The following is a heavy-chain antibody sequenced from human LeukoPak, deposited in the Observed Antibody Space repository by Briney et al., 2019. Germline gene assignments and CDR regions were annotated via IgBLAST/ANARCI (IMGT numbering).Heavy chain of an antibody. CDR3: AREGSDILTGYPYGFDI. J-gene: IGHJ3*02. V-gene: IGHV3-21*01. CDR1: RFIISSYS. D-gene: IGHD3-9*01. Sequence: PGGSLRLSCAASRFIISSYSMNWVRQAPGKGLEWVSSISSSSNYIYYAESVKGRFTISRDNAKNSLYLQMNSLRDEDTAVYYCAREGSDILTGYPYGFDIWGQGTMVTVSS. CDR2: ISSSSNYI.